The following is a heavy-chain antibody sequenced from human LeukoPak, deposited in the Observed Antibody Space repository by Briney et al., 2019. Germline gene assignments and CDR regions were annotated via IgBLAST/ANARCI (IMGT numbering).Heavy chain of an antibody. V-gene: IGHV3-48*03. D-gene: IGHD3-10*01. CDR1: GFTFSTLE. Sequence: QPGGSLRLSCAASGFTFSTLEMTWVRQAPGKGLEWVSYISSSGSTIYYADSVKGRFTISRDNAKNSLYLQMNSLRVEDTAIYHCARGRFGLDWGQGTLVTVSP. J-gene: IGHJ4*02. CDR2: ISSSGSTI. CDR3: ARGRFGLD.